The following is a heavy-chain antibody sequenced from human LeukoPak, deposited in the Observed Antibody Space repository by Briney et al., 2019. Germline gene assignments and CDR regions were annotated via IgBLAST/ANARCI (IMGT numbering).Heavy chain of an antibody. CDR1: GFTFSSFG. D-gene: IGHD2-15*01. Sequence: GGSLRLSCAASGFTFSSFGMSWVRQAPGKGLEWVSAISSTGGTAYYADSRKGRFTISRDNSKNTLYLQMNSLRAEDTAIYYCAKNGDRGAYCSGGSCYPYYYYNMDVWGKGTTVTISS. V-gene: IGHV3-23*01. CDR3: AKNGDRGAYCSGGSCYPYYYYNMDV. CDR2: ISSTGGTA. J-gene: IGHJ6*03.